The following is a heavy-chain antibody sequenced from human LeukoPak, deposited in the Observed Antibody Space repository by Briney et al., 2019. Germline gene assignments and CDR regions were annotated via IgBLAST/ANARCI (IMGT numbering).Heavy chain of an antibody. CDR2: ISYDGSNK. Sequence: GGSLRLSCAASGFTFSSYAMHWVRQAPGKGLEWVAVISYDGSNKYYADSVKGRFTISRDNSKNTLYLQMNSLRAEDTAVYYCARDSNYYDSSGLDYWGQGTLVTVSS. D-gene: IGHD3-22*01. J-gene: IGHJ4*02. CDR1: GFTFSSYA. CDR3: ARDSNYYDSSGLDY. V-gene: IGHV3-30*04.